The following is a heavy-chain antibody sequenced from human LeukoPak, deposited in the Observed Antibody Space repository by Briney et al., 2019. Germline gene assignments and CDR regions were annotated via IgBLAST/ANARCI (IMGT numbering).Heavy chain of an antibody. CDR2: IGTAGET. V-gene: IGHV3-13*01. CDR3: ARDEIPGDRDWYFDL. Sequence: GGSLRLSCAASGFTFSGHDMHWVRQTPGKGLEWVSAIGTAGETYYPGSVEGRFTISRENAKNSLYLQMNSLGAGDTAVYYCARDEIPGDRDWYFDLEGRGTLVTVSS. CDR1: GFTFSGHD. J-gene: IGHJ2*01. D-gene: IGHD7-27*01.